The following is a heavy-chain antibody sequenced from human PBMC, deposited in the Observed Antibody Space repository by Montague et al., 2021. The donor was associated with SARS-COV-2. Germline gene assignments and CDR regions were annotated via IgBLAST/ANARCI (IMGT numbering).Heavy chain of an antibody. D-gene: IGHD4-17*01. V-gene: IGHV6-1*01. CDR3: ARDGDYGGTWYSFLQN. J-gene: IGHJ1*01. CDR1: GDSVSSDTAA. Sequence: CAISGDSVSSDTAAWRWIRQSPSIGLEWLVRTFYRSQWHTDSAASVRSRISFSGDISKNQFSLHLNSVTPEDTAIYYCARDGDYGGTWYSFLQNWGQGTLVIVSS. CDR2: TFYRSQWHT.